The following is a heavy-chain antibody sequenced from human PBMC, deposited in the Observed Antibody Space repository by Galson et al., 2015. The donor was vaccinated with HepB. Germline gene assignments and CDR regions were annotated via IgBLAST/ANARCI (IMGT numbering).Heavy chain of an antibody. CDR1: GGSISSSSYY. Sequence: ETLSLTCTVSGGSISSSSYYWGWLRQPPGKGLEWIGSFYYTGNTHYNPSLKSRVTISGDTSKNQFSLNLNSVTAADTAVYYCARHESESKTYAADNWGQGTLVTVSS. CDR3: ARHESESKTYAADN. CDR2: FYYTGNT. V-gene: IGHV4-39*01. J-gene: IGHJ4*02. D-gene: IGHD3-16*01.